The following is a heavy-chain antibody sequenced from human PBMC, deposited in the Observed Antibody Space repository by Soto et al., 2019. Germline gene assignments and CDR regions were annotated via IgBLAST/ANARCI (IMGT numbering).Heavy chain of an antibody. V-gene: IGHV1-18*01. CDR1: GYTFTSYG. J-gene: IGHJ4*02. CDR2: ISAYNGNT. Sequence: GASVKVSCKASGYTFTSYGISWVRQAPGQGLEWMGWISAYNGNTHYSQNFQGRVTITRDTSATTVYMELSSLRSEDTAVYYCARADGYCSSASCYPNYWGLGTLVTVSS. D-gene: IGHD2-2*01. CDR3: ARADGYCSSASCYPNY.